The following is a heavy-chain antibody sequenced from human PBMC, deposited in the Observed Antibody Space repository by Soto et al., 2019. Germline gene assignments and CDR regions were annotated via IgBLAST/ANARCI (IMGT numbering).Heavy chain of an antibody. Sequence: EVQLLESGGGLVQPGGSLRLSCAASGFSFSSCGMSWVRQAPGKGLEWVSAISNSGTTTFYADSVRGRFVISRDNSKNTVYLQRSSLRAEDTAIYYCAKRFLENFRDGNCYALGSWGQGTLVTVSS. J-gene: IGHJ5*02. D-gene: IGHD2-15*01. CDR1: GFSFSSCG. CDR3: AKRFLENFRDGNCYALGS. CDR2: ISNSGTTT. V-gene: IGHV3-23*01.